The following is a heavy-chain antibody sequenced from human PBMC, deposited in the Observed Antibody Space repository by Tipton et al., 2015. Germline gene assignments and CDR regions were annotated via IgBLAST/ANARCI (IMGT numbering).Heavy chain of an antibody. CDR2: IYHSGST. CDR1: AYSISIDYY. V-gene: IGHV4-38-2*01. D-gene: IGHD2-15*01. Sequence: PGLVKPSETLSLTCAVSAYSISIDYYWGWIRQPPGKGLEWIGSIYHSGSTYYNSSLKSRVTISVDTSKNQFSLKLSSVTAADTAVYYCARGHSAGSYYSCRFDPWGQGTLVTVSS. CDR3: ARGHSAGSYYSCRFDP. J-gene: IGHJ5*02.